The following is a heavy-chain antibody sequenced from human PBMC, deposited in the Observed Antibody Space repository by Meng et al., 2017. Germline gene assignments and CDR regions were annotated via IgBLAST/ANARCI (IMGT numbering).Heavy chain of an antibody. CDR3: ARDRDSSGWSYYFDY. D-gene: IGHD6-19*01. J-gene: IGHJ4*02. Sequence: QVQLWQSWGEVKKPGPSGKVSCKASGGTFSSYAISWVRQAPGQGLEWLGGIIPIFGTANYAQKFQGRVTITADKSTSTAYMELSSLRSEDTAVYYCARDRDSSGWSYYFDYWGQGTLVTVSS. CDR2: IIPIFGTA. V-gene: IGHV1-69*06. CDR1: GGTFSSYA.